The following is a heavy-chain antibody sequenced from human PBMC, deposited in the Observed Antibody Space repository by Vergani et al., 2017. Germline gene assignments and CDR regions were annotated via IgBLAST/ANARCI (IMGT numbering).Heavy chain of an antibody. CDR3: ARTSGYDSPFFDY. D-gene: IGHD5-12*01. CDR1: GGSISSYY. Sequence: QVQLQESGPGLVKPSETLSLTCTVSGGSISSYYWSWIRQPPGKGLEWIGYIYYSGSTNYNPSLKSRVTISVDTSKNQFSLTLSSVTAADTAVYYCARTSGYDSPFFDYWGQGTLVTVSS. J-gene: IGHJ4*02. V-gene: IGHV4-59*01. CDR2: IYYSGST.